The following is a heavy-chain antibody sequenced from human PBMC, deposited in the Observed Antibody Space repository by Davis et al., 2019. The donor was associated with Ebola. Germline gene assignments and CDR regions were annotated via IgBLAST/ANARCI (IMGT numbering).Heavy chain of an antibody. D-gene: IGHD3-10*01. CDR3: AADRVVRGPMEL. Sequence: AASVKVSCKASGFTFTSSAMQWVRQARGQRLEWIGWIVVGSGNTNYAQKFQERVTITRDMSTSTAYMELSSLRSEDTAVYYCAADRVVRGPMELWSQGTLVTVSS. CDR1: GFTFTSSA. J-gene: IGHJ4*02. CDR2: IVVGSGNT. V-gene: IGHV1-58*02.